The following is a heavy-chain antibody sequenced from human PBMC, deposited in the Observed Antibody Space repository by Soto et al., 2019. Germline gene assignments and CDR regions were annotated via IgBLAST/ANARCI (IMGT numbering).Heavy chain of an antibody. D-gene: IGHD3-16*02. CDR3: ARQPYMITFGGVISNYYYYGMDV. V-gene: IGHV4-31*03. CDR2: IYYSGST. CDR1: GGSISSGGYY. J-gene: IGHJ6*02. Sequence: SETLSLTCTVSGGSISSGGYYWSWIRQHPGKGLEWIGYIYYSGSTYYNPSLKSRVTISVDTSKTQFSLKLSSVTAADTAVYYCARQPYMITFGGVISNYYYYGMDVWGQGTTVTVSS.